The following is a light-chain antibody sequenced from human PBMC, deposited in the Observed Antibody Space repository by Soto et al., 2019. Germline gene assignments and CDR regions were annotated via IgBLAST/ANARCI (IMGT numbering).Light chain of an antibody. J-gene: IGLJ2*01. CDR1: NIGSKS. CDR2: YDS. Sequence: SYDLTQPPSVSVAPGKTARITCGGNNIGSKSVHWYQQKPGQAPVLVIYYDSDRPSGIPERFSGSNSGNTATLTISRVEAGDEADYYCQVWDSSSDHPGVFGGGTKLTVL. V-gene: IGLV3-21*04. CDR3: QVWDSSSDHPGV.